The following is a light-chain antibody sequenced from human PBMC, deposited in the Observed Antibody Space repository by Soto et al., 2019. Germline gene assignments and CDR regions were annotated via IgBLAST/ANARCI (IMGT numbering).Light chain of an antibody. CDR3: ASFRSGTILV. V-gene: IGLV2-14*01. CDR1: RXDIGDSNF. J-gene: IGLJ1*01. CDR2: EVS. Sequence: QSALTQPASVSGSPGQSFTISCTGPRXDIGDSNFISWYQHSPGKAPRLLIYEVSNRPSGVSKRFSGSKAGNTASLTISGLLDDDEADYFCASFRSGTILVFGSGTKVTVL.